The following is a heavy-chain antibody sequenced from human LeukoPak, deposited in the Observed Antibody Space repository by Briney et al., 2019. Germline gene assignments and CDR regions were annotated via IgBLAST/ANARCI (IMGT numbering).Heavy chain of an antibody. CDR3: AKDFRDGVGYYEAIDAFDI. D-gene: IGHD1-26*01. J-gene: IGHJ3*02. V-gene: IGHV3-23*01. CDR2: ISGSGGST. CDR1: GFTFSSYA. Sequence: PGGSLRLSCAASGFTFSSYAMSWVRQAPGKGLEWVSAISGSGGSTYYADSVKGRFTISRDNSKNTLYLQMNSLRAEDTAVYYCAKDFRDGVGYYEAIDAFDIWGQETMVTVSS.